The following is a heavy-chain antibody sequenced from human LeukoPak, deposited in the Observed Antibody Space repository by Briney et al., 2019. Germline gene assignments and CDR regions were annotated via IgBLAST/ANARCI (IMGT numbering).Heavy chain of an antibody. CDR1: GFTFSSYS. D-gene: IGHD2-2*01. CDR3: ARRYCSSTSCYPFDY. V-gene: IGHV3-21*01. J-gene: IGHJ4*02. Sequence: GGSLRLSCAASGFTFSSYSMNWVRQAPGKGLEWVSSISSSSSYIYYADSVEGRFTISRDNAKNSLYLQMNSLRAEDTAVYYCARRYCSSTSCYPFDYWGQGTLVTVSS. CDR2: ISSSSSYI.